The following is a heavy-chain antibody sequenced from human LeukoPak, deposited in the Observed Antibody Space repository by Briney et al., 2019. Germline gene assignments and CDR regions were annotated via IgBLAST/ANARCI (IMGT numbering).Heavy chain of an antibody. CDR3: ARGCSSTTCQGPVLDF. J-gene: IGHJ4*02. Sequence: ASVKISCKASGYTFTSHYVHWVRQAPGQGLEWMGIIHPSGGNSRNTQNFQGRVTMTRDTSTSTVYLELSSLRSEDTAVYYCARGCSSTTCQGPVLDFWGQGTLVTVSS. V-gene: IGHV1-46*01. CDR1: GYTFTSHY. D-gene: IGHD2/OR15-2a*01. CDR2: IHPSGGNS.